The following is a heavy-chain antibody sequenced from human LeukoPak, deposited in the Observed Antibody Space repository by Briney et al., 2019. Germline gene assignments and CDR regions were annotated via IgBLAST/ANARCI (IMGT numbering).Heavy chain of an antibody. V-gene: IGHV3-23*01. D-gene: IGHD3-3*01. CDR1: GFTFSSYA. J-gene: IGHJ4*02. Sequence: GGSLRLSFAASGFTFSSYAMSWVRQAPGKGLAWVSGISGSGGSAHYADSVKGRFTISRDNSKNTLYLQINSLRAEDTAVYYCAKDGESYDFWSGYLFDYWGQGTLVTVSS. CDR2: ISGSGGSA. CDR3: AKDGESYDFWSGYLFDY.